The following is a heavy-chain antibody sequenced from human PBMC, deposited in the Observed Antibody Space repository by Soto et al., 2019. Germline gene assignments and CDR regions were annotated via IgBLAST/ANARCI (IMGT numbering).Heavy chain of an antibody. J-gene: IGHJ3*02. Sequence: QVQLVQYGAEVKKPGASVKVSCKASGYTFTSYGISWVRQAPGQGLEWMGWISAYNGNTNYAQKLQGRVTMTTDTSTSTAYMELRSLRSDDTAVYYCSRGFPSQDYDYMPNAFDIWGQGTMVTVSS. CDR2: ISAYNGNT. CDR3: SRGFPSQDYDYMPNAFDI. D-gene: IGHD3-16*01. V-gene: IGHV1-18*01. CDR1: GYTFTSYG.